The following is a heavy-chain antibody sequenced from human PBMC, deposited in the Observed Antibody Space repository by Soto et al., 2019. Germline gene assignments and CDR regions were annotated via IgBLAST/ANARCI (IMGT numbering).Heavy chain of an antibody. V-gene: IGHV3-30-3*01. J-gene: IGHJ4*02. CDR2: ISYDGSNK. CDR1: GFIFSSYA. Sequence: QGQLVESGGGVVQPGRSLRLSCAASGFIFSSYAMHWVRQAPGKGLEWVAVISYDGSNKDYADSVKGRFTISRDNSKNTLYLQMNSLRAEDTAVYYWARAGRLRWKDYWGQGTLVTVCS. D-gene: IGHD4-17*01. CDR3: ARAGRLRWKDY.